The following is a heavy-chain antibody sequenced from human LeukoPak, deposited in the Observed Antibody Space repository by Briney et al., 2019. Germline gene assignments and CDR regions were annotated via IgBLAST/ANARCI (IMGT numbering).Heavy chain of an antibody. J-gene: IGHJ4*02. CDR2: IIPIFGTA. CDR1: GGTFSSYA. CDR3: ARETSGWYRIEG. V-gene: IGHV1-69*05. Sequence: SVKVSCKASGGTFSSYAISWVRQAPGQGLEWMGRIIPIFGTANYAQKFQGRVTITTDESTSTAYTELSSLRSEDTAVYYCARETSGWYRIEGWGQGTLVTVSS. D-gene: IGHD6-19*01.